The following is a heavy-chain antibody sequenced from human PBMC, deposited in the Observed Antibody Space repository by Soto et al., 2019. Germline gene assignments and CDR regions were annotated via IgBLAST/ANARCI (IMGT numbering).Heavy chain of an antibody. J-gene: IGHJ4*02. V-gene: IGHV4-4*07. D-gene: IGHD6-19*01. CDR1: GASISGYY. Sequence: PSDPLSLTCTVSGASISGYYWSWIRQTAGKGLEWMGHIYTSGSTNYNPSLRGRVTLSIDTSKNQFSLELRSVTAADTAVYFCARELGTGWSQRYLDFWGQGTLVTVSS. CDR2: IYTSGST. CDR3: ARELGTGWSQRYLDF.